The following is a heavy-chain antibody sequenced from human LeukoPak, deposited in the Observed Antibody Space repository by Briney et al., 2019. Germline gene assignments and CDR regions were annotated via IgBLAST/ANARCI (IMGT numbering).Heavy chain of an antibody. D-gene: IGHD5-18*01. CDR1: GFTVSSNY. J-gene: IGHJ2*01. Sequence: GGSLRLSCAASGFTVSSNYMTWVRQAPGKGLEWASVIYSGGSTYYADSVKGRFTISRDNSKNTLYLQMNSLRAEDTAVYYCAIPSTARWTAGHWYFDLWGRGTLVTVSS. CDR2: IYSGGST. V-gene: IGHV3-53*01. CDR3: AIPSTARWTAGHWYFDL.